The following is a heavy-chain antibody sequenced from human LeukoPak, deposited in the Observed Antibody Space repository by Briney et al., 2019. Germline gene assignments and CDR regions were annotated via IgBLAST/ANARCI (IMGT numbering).Heavy chain of an antibody. CDR2: ISYDGSIK. Sequence: GGSLRLSCAASGFTFSSYAMHRVRQAPGPGLEWVAVISYDGSIKYCADSVKGRFTISRDNAKNTLYLQMNSLRAEDTAVYYCARDGAIQLWPNFDYWGQGTLVTVSS. V-gene: IGHV3-30*04. J-gene: IGHJ4*02. CDR1: GFTFSSYA. CDR3: ARDGAIQLWPNFDY. D-gene: IGHD5-18*01.